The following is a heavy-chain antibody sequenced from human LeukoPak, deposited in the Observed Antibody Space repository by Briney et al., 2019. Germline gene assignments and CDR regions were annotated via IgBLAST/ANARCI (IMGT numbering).Heavy chain of an antibody. CDR3: AGEGGIIFDY. J-gene: IGHJ4*02. CDR1: GGSFSGYY. V-gene: IGHV4-34*01. D-gene: IGHD1-26*01. CDR2: IYHSGST. Sequence: SETLSLTCAVYGGSFSGYYWSWIRQPPGKGLEWIGEIYHSGSTNYNPSLKSRVTISVDTSKNQFSLKLSSVTAADTAVYYCAGEGGIIFDYSGQGTLVTVSS.